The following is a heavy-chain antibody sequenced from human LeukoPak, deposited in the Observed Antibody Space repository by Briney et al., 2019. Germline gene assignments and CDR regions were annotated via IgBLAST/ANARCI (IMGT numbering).Heavy chain of an antibody. CDR3: ARAEYSSSGGRADLDY. CDR2: ISYDGSNK. V-gene: IGHV3-30*04. CDR1: GFTFSSYA. D-gene: IGHD6-6*01. J-gene: IGHJ4*02. Sequence: GRSLRLSCAASGFTFSSYAMHWVRQAPGKGLEWVAVISYDGSNKYYADSVKGRFTISRDNSKNTLYLQMNSLRAEDTAVYYCARAEYSSSGGRADLDYWGQGTLVTVSS.